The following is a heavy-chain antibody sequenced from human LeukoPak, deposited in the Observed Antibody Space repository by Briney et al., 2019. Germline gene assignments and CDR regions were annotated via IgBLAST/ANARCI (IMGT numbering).Heavy chain of an antibody. V-gene: IGHV4-38-2*02. Sequence: SETLSLTCTVSGYSISSGYYWGWIRQPPGKGLEWIGSIYYSGSTYYNPSLKSRVTISVDTSKNQFSLKLSSVTAADTAVYYCARANHYYDSSGYYTSFDYWGQGTLVTVSS. D-gene: IGHD3-22*01. CDR2: IYYSGST. CDR3: ARANHYYDSSGYYTSFDY. CDR1: GYSISSGYY. J-gene: IGHJ4*02.